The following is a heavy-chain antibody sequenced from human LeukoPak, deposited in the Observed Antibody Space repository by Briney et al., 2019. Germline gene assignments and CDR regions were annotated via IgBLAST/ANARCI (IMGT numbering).Heavy chain of an antibody. CDR3: AGPNCSGGSCQVDY. J-gene: IGHJ4*02. V-gene: IGHV4-39*01. Sequence: SETLSLTCTVSGGSISSSTYYWGWIRQPPGKGLEWIGSIYYSGSAYYNPSLKSRVTISVDTSKNQFSLKLSSVTAADTAVYYCAGPNCSGGSCQVDYWGQGTLVTVSS. D-gene: IGHD2-15*01. CDR1: GGSISSSTYY. CDR2: IYYSGSA.